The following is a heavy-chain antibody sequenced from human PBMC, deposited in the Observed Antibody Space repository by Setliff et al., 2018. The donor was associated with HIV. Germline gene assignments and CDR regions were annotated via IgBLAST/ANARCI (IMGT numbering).Heavy chain of an antibody. Sequence: SETLSLTCTVSGVSITSHYWSWIRQPPGTGLEWIGYIYYSGTTNYNPSLKSRVTISVDMSKNQVSLRLSSVTAADTAVYYCARAGDYYDSGGYLTRGPAALDLWGQGTLVTVSS. D-gene: IGHD3-22*01. J-gene: IGHJ3*01. CDR3: ARAGDYYDSGGYLTRGPAALDL. CDR2: IYYSGTT. V-gene: IGHV4-59*08. CDR1: GVSITSHY.